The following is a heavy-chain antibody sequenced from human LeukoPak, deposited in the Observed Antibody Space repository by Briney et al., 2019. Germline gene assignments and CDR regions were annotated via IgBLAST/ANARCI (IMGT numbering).Heavy chain of an antibody. CDR1: GGTFSSYA. V-gene: IGHV1-69*13. J-gene: IGHJ6*02. D-gene: IGHD3-22*01. CDR3: ARASYYYDSSGYYYLGYYYYGMDV. Sequence: SVKVSCKASGGTFSSYAISWVRQAPGQGLEWMGGIIPIFGTANYAQKFQGRVTITADESTSTAYMELSSLRSEDTAVYYCARASYYYDSSGYYYLGYYYYGMDVWGQGTTVTVSS. CDR2: IIPIFGTA.